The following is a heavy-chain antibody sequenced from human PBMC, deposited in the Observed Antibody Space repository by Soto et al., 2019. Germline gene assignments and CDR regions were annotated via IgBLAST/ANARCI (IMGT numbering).Heavy chain of an antibody. CDR3: VKDWTGRTCPCLDV. V-gene: IGHV3-23*01. CDR1: GFTFSNYA. D-gene: IGHD2-8*02. Sequence: EVQLLESGGGLVQPGGSLRVACAASGFTFSNYAMTWVRQAPGKGLEWVSTITGGITYYADSVRGRFTISRDNSKNTLFLEMNSLRAEDTALYYCVKDWTGRTCPCLDVWGQGTTVTVSS. CDR2: ITGGIT. J-gene: IGHJ6*02.